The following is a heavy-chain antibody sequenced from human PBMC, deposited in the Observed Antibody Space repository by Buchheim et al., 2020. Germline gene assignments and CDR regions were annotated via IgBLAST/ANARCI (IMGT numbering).Heavy chain of an antibody. CDR3: STDFDY. J-gene: IGHJ4*02. CDR2: IKSEGDGGTT. CDR1: GFTFRNAW. Sequence: EVQLVESGGGLVSPGGSLRLSCEASGFTFRNAWMTWVRQAPGKGPEWVGHIKSEGDGGTTVYAAPVIGRFTISRDDSKNTLYLQITSLRIDDTGIYYGSTDFDYLGQGTL. V-gene: IGHV3-15*05.